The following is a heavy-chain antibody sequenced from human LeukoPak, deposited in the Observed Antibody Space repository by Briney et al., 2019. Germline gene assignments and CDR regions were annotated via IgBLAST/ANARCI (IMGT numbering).Heavy chain of an antibody. CDR1: GLIFSSCG. CDR2: LQYDGSEI. V-gene: IGHV3-30*02. CDR3: VSEERAVKDS. D-gene: IGHD3-10*01. Sequence: PGGSLRLSCAASGLIFSSCGMHWVRHAPGKGLEWVAFLQYDGSEIYYAESVKGRFTISRDNSKNTLYLQMNSLRSEDTAVYYCVSEERAVKDSWGQGTLVSVSS. J-gene: IGHJ4*02.